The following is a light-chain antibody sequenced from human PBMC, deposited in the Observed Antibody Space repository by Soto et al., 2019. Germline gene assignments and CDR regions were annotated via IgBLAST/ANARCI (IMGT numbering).Light chain of an antibody. V-gene: IGLV2-14*01. J-gene: IGLJ1*01. CDR2: EVS. CDR3: SSYTSSSSYV. CDR1: SSDVGGYNY. Sequence: LTQPASVSGSPGQSITVSCTGTSSDVGGYNYVSWYQQHPGKAPKLMIYEVSNRPSGVSNRFSGSKSGNTASLTISGLQAEDEADYYCSSYTSSSSYVFGTGTKVTVL.